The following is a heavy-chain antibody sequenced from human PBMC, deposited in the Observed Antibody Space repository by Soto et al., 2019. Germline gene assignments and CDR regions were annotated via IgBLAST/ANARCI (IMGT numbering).Heavy chain of an antibody. CDR1: GFSLSTGGVG. CDR3: AHRASPPDLEGQFCPYYYYYGLDV. D-gene: IGHD1-1*01. Sequence: QITLKESGPTLVKPTQTLTLTCTFSGFSLSTGGVGVGWIRQPPGKALEWLALIYWDDDKRYSPSLKSRLSITKDTAKIQVGLILTNMHPVDTATYYCAHRASPPDLEGQFCPYYYYYGLDVWGQGTTVTVSS. V-gene: IGHV2-5*02. CDR2: IYWDDDK. J-gene: IGHJ6*02.